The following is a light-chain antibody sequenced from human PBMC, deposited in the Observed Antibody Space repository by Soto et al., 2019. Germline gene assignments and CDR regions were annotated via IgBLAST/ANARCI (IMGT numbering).Light chain of an antibody. CDR1: SSDVGGYNY. V-gene: IGLV2-14*01. CDR3: GSFTSSSTFV. CDR2: EVS. Sequence: QSVLTQPASVSGSPGQSITISCTGTSSDVGGYNYVSWYQQNPGKAPKLMVHEVSNRPSGVSNRFSGSKSGNTASLTISGLQAEDEADYYCGSFTSSSTFVFGTGTKVTVL. J-gene: IGLJ1*01.